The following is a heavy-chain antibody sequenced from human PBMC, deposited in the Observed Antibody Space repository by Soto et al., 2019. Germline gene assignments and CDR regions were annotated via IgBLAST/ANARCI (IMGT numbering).Heavy chain of an antibody. V-gene: IGHV3-74*01. CDR3: VRDNNWCYDY. CDR2: IRTDGSNM. Sequence: QSAQSMTPSSAPATLISSSNSTHCVSQAPGRGLVWVSHIRTDGSNMRDANSVQGRFTISRVDVRNILYLQMNILRYEDADGYYCVRDNNWCYDYWGQGILVTVSS. D-gene: IGHD1-1*01. CDR1: TLISSSNS. J-gene: IGHJ4*02.